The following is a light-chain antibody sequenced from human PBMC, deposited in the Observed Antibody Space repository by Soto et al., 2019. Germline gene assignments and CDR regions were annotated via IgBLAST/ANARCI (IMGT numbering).Light chain of an antibody. CDR3: QQYNTYSRT. CDR1: QSISSW. J-gene: IGKJ1*01. CDR2: KAS. V-gene: IGKV1-5*03. Sequence: DIQMTQSPSTLSASVGDRVTITCRASQSISSWLAWYQQKPGKAPKLLIYKASTLESGVPSRFSASGSGTEFTLTISSLQPDDFATYYGQQYNTYSRTFGQGTKVEIK.